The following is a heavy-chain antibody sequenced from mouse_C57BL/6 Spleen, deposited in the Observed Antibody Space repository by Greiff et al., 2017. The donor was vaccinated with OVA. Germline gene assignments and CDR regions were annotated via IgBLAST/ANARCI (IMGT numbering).Heavy chain of an antibody. CDR2: ISSGGDYI. CDR3: TRDGGYDVDWYFDV. J-gene: IGHJ1*03. CDR1: GFTFSSYA. V-gene: IGHV5-9-1*02. D-gene: IGHD2-2*01. Sequence: EVQVVESGEGLVKPGGSLKLSCAASGFTFSSYAMSWVRQTPEKRLEWVAYISSGGDYIYYADTVKGRFTISRDNARNTLYLQMSSLKSEDTAMYYCTRDGGYDVDWYFDVWGTGTTVTVSS.